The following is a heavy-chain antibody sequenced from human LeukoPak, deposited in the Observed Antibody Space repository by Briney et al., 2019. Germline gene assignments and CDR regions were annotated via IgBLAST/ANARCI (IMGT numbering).Heavy chain of an antibody. D-gene: IGHD6-13*01. J-gene: IGHJ4*02. V-gene: IGHV4-39*01. CDR2: IYYGGST. CDR3: ARLDPAEGLNFDY. CDR1: GGSISSSSYY. Sequence: PSETLSLTXTVSGGSISSSSYYWGWIRQPPGKGLEWIGSIYYGGSTYYNPSLKSRVTISVDTSKNQFSLKLSSVTAADTAVYYCARLDPAEGLNFDYWGQGTLVTVSS.